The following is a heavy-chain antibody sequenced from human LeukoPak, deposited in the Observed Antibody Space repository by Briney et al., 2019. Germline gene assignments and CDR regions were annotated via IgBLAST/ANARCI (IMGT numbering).Heavy chain of an antibody. CDR2: ISWNSGSI. Sequence: LSLTCTVSGGSINNYYWSWIRQPPGKGLEWVSGISWNSGSIGYADSVKGRFTISRDNAKNSLYLQMNSLRAEDTALYYCAKGKSPPELVPPVYYYYYGMDVWGQGTTVTVSS. CDR3: AKGKSPPELVPPVYYYYYGMDV. D-gene: IGHD6-6*01. CDR1: GGSINNYY. V-gene: IGHV3-9*01. J-gene: IGHJ6*02.